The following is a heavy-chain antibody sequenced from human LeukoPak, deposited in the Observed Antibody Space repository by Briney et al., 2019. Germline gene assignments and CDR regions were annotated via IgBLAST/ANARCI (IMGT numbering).Heavy chain of an antibody. V-gene: IGHV3-30-3*01. J-gene: IGHJ4*02. D-gene: IGHD5-12*01. CDR3: ASSGVATGIDY. CDR2: ISYDGNNK. Sequence: AGGSLGLSCAASGFTSSAMHWVRQAPGKGLEWVAVISYDGNNKYYADSVKGRFTISRDNSKNTLYLQMNSLRAEDTAVYYCASSGVATGIDYWGQGTLVTVSS. CDR1: GFTSSA.